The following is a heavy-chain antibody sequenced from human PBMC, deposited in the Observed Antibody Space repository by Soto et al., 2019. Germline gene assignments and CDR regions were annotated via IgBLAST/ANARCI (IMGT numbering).Heavy chain of an antibody. CDR2: ISYDGSNK. CDR1: GFTFSSYG. Sequence: QVQLVESGGGVVQSGRSLRLSCAASGFTFSSYGMHWVRQAPGKGLEWVAVISYDGSNKYYADSVKGRFTISRDNSKNTLYLQMNSLRAEDTAVYYCAKAVHSSGWYFDYWGQGTLVTVSS. D-gene: IGHD6-19*01. J-gene: IGHJ4*02. V-gene: IGHV3-30*18. CDR3: AKAVHSSGWYFDY.